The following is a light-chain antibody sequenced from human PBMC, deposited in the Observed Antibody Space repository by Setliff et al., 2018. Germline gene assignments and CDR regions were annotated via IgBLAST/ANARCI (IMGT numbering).Light chain of an antibody. CDR3: LSYTSKTTHAL. Sequence: QSALTQPAAVSGSPGQSIAISCAGTSSDVGGYNYVSWYQQHPGKAPKLIIYEVTKRPSGVSDRFSGSKSGNTASLTISGLQAEDEAYYYCLSYTSKTTHALFAGGTKSPS. CDR2: EVT. V-gene: IGLV2-14*03. CDR1: SSDVGGYNY. J-gene: IGLJ2*01.